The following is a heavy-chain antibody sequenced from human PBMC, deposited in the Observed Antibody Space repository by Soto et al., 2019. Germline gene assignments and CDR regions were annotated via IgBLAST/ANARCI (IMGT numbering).Heavy chain of an antibody. CDR1: GYTFTSYG. J-gene: IGHJ5*02. CDR2: INAAKGDT. CDR3: VRRPVSATGIDWFDP. D-gene: IGHD6-13*01. Sequence: ASVKVSCKASGYTFTSYGIHWVRQAPGQRLEWMGWINAAKGDTKYSPKLQGRVTITRDTSASTAYMELSSLRSEDPAVYSCVRRPVSATGIDWFDPWGQGTLVTASS. V-gene: IGHV1-3*01.